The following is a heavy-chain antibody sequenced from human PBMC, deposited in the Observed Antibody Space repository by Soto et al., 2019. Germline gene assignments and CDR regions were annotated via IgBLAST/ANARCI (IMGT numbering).Heavy chain of an antibody. Sequence: ASETLSLTCTVSGGSISSSSYYWGWIRQPPGKRLEWIGSIYYSGSTYYNPSLKGRVTISVDTSKNKFSLKLSSVTAADKAVYYCATLWEVAGIFFDYWGQGTLVTVSS. J-gene: IGHJ4*02. D-gene: IGHD6-19*01. CDR2: IYYSGST. V-gene: IGHV4-39*01. CDR3: ATLWEVAGIFFDY. CDR1: GGSISSSSYY.